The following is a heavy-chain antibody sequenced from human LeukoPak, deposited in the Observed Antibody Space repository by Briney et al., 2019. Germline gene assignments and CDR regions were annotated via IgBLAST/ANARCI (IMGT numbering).Heavy chain of an antibody. Sequence: PSETLSLTCTVSGGSISSYYWSWIRQPPGKGLEWIGYIYYSGSTNYNPSLKSRVTISVDTSKNQFSLKLSSVTAADTAVYYCARRSTHYYDSSGNFDYWGQGTLVTVSS. CDR2: IYYSGST. V-gene: IGHV4-59*08. D-gene: IGHD3-22*01. CDR3: ARRSTHYYDSSGNFDY. J-gene: IGHJ4*02. CDR1: GGSISSYY.